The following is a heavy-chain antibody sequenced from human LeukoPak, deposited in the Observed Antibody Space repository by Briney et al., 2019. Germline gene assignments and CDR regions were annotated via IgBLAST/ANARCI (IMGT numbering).Heavy chain of an antibody. Sequence: SETLSLTCTVSGYSISSGYYWGWIRQPPGKGLEWIGSIYHSGSTYYNPSLKSRVTISVDTSKNQFSLKLSSVTAADTAVYYCARDLGVGYCSGGSCYGTHWFDPWGQGTLVTVSS. CDR1: GYSISSGYY. CDR2: IYHSGST. V-gene: IGHV4-38-2*02. J-gene: IGHJ5*02. D-gene: IGHD2-15*01. CDR3: ARDLGVGYCSGGSCYGTHWFDP.